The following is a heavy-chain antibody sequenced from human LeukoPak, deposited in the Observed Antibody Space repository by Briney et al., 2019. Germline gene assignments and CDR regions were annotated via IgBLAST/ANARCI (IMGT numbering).Heavy chain of an antibody. CDR2: IKHSGSN. CDR3: ARARVRTSFGVVIRALVVLDI. Sequence: GSLRLSCAASGFTFSSYWMHWIRQPPGNGLEWIGEIKHSGSNSYHPFLKIPVNMTVDTSKNQFSLKLTSVTAADQAVYYCARARVRTSFGVVIRALVVLDIWGQGTMVTVSA. D-gene: IGHD3-3*01. CDR1: GFTFSSYW. V-gene: IGHV4-34*01. J-gene: IGHJ3*02.